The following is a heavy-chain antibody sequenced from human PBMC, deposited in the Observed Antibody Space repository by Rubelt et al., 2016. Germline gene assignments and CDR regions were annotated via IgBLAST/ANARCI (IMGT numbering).Heavy chain of an antibody. D-gene: IGHD6-19*01. CDR2: LSGSGAST. Sequence: DVQLLESGGGLVQPGGSLRLSCAASGFTFSNCAMHWVRQAPGKGLEWVSDLSGSGASTYYADSVKGRFTISRDNSKTTLFLQMNSLRAEDTALYYCAKVDRAVADSHWYFDLWGRGTQVTVSS. CDR3: AKVDRAVADSHWYFDL. CDR1: GFTFSNCA. V-gene: IGHV3-23*01. J-gene: IGHJ2*01.